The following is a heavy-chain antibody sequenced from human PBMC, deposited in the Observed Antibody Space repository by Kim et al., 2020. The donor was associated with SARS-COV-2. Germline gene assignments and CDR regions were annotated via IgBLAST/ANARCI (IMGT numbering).Heavy chain of an antibody. J-gene: IGHJ6*02. CDR3: ARVSAFGSSWYDWNYYYGMDV. CDR1: GYTLTTYG. D-gene: IGHD6-13*01. CDR2: ISAYNANT. Sequence: ASVKVSCKASGYTLTTYGISWVRQAPGQGLEWMGWISAYNANTNYAQKLQGRVTMTTDTSTSTAYMELRTLRSDDTAVYYCARVSAFGSSWYDWNYYYGMDVWGQGTTVTVSS. V-gene: IGHV1-18*04.